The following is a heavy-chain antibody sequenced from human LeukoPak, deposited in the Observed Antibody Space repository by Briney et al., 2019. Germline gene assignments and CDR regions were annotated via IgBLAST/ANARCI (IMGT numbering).Heavy chain of an antibody. V-gene: IGHV4-59*08. J-gene: IGHJ3*02. D-gene: IGHD2-8*01. CDR3: ASHGSRMSPFTI. Sequence: KTSETLSLACSVAGASISSYYWGWLRPSPGKGLEWIRYIYFTGRTNNNPFLNSGVNISLDTSKNQFSLNLTSVTAADTAFYFCASHGSRMSPFTIWGERTVVTVSS. CDR2: IYFTGRT. CDR1: GASISSYY.